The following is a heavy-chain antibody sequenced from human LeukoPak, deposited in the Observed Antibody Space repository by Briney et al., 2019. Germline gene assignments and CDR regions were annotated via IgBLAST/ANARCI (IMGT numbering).Heavy chain of an antibody. V-gene: IGHV1-2*02. J-gene: IGHJ2*01. CDR2: INPESGDT. Sequence: ASVKVSCKASGFTFTDHYVHWVRQTPGQGLEWMGWINPESGDTNYAQKFQGRATMTRDTSIVAAYMELSSLSSDDTGVYYCGVHWGSGYYFDLWGRGILVTVSS. CDR3: GVHWGSGYYFDL. CDR1: GFTFTDHY. D-gene: IGHD7-27*01.